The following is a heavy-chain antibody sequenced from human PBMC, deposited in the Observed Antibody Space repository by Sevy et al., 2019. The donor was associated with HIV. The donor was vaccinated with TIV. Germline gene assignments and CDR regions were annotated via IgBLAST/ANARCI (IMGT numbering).Heavy chain of an antibody. CDR1: GFTFSNYG. CDR3: AKPDKSLATTGPSFDS. V-gene: IGHV3-30*02. J-gene: IGHJ4*02. D-gene: IGHD6-13*01. Sequence: GESLKISCAASGFTFSNYGMYWVRQAPGTGLEWVAFIRYDGSSEYYADSVKGRFTISRDNSQNTVFLQMNSLRPEDTAVYYCAKPDKSLATTGPSFDSWGQGALVTVSS. CDR2: IRYDGSSE.